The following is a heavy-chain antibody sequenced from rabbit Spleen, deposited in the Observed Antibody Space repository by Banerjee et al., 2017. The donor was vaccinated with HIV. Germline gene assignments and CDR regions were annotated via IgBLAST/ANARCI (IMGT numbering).Heavy chain of an antibody. V-gene: IGHV1S47*01. CDR2: IDPVFGST. D-gene: IGHD8-1*01. CDR3: ARDTGSSFSSYGMDL. J-gene: IGHJ6*01. Sequence: QEQLVESGGGLVQPEGSLKLSCTASGFSFSNKAVMCWVRQAPGKGLEWIGYIDPVFGSTYYAIWVNGRFTISSDNAQNTLYLQLKSLTAADTATYFCARDTGSSFSSYGMDLWGQGTLVTVS. CDR1: GFSFSNKA.